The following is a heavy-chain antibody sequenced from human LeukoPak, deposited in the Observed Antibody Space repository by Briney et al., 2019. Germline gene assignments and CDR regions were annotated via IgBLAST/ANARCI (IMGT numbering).Heavy chain of an antibody. V-gene: IGHV3-30-3*01. CDR2: ISYDGSNK. J-gene: IGHJ6*02. D-gene: IGHD3-3*01. CDR3: ARGYTIFGVIVNYYYYGMDV. CDR1: GFTFSSYA. Sequence: GGSLRLSCAASGFTFSSYAMHWVRQAPGKGLEWVAVISYDGSNKYYADSVKGRFTISRDNSKNTLYLQMNSLRAGNTAVYYCARGYTIFGVIVNYYYYGMDVWGQGTTVTVSS.